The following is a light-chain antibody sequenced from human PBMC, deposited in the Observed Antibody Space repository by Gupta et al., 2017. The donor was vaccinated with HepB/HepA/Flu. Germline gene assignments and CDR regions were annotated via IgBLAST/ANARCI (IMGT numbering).Light chain of an antibody. CDR1: QSIRRW. CDR2: MAS. V-gene: IGKV1-5*03. CDR3: QQYEGHLWT. Sequence: DIQMTQSPSTLSASVGDTVTITCRASQSIRRWLAWFQQKPGKAPKVLISMASILESGVPSRFSGSASGTEFILTISDLQPDDFATYYCQQYEGHLWTFGQGTRVEIK. J-gene: IGKJ1*01.